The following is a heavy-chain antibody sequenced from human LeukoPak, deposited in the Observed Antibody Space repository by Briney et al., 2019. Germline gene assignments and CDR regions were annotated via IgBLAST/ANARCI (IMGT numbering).Heavy chain of an antibody. D-gene: IGHD6-19*01. J-gene: IGHJ5*02. CDR3: ARQYSSGWYEGLDWFDP. CDR1: GFTFSSYS. Sequence: GGSLRLSCAASGFTFSSYSMSWVRQAPGKGLEWVSSISSSSSYIYYADSVKGRFTISRDNAKNSLYLQINSLRAEDTAVYYCARQYSSGWYEGLDWFDPWGQGTLVTVSS. V-gene: IGHV3-21*01. CDR2: ISSSSSYI.